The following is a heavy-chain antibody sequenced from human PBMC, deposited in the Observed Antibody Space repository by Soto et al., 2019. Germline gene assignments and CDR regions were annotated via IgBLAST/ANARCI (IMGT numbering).Heavy chain of an antibody. CDR1: GGSISSYY. CDR2: IYYSGST. CDR3: ARRSAPEHGSGSYYPLDY. J-gene: IGHJ4*02. Sequence: SETLSLTCTVSGGSISSYYWSWIRQPPGKGLEWIGYIYYSGSTNYNPSLKSRVTISVDTSKNQFSLKLSSVTAADTAVYYCARRSAPEHGSGSYYPLDYWGQGTLVTVSS. D-gene: IGHD3-10*01. V-gene: IGHV4-59*08.